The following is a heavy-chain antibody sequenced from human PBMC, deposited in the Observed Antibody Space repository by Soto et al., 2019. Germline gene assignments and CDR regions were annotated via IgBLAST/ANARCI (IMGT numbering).Heavy chain of an antibody. CDR1: GGSISSYY. J-gene: IGHJ4*02. Sequence: QVQLQESGPGLVKPSETLSLTCTVSGGSISSYYWSWIRQPPGKGLEWIGYIYYSGSTNYNPSLKSRVTRSVDTSKNRFSLKLSSVTAADTAVYYCAREGVGGYSYGYLHWGQGTLVTVSS. D-gene: IGHD5-18*01. CDR2: IYYSGST. CDR3: AREGVGGYSYGYLH. V-gene: IGHV4-59*01.